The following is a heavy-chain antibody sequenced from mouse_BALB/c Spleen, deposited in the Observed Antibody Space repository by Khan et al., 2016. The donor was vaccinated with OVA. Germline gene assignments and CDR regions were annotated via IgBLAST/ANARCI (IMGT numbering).Heavy chain of an antibody. Sequence: EVELVESGGGLVQPGGSLKLSCATSGFTFSDYYMYWVRQTPEERLEWVAYLSHRGTTTYYPDTVRGRFTISRDNAKNTLYLQMSRLESEDTAMYYCAREGDDGGLAYWGQGTLVTVSA. CDR1: GFTFSDYY. V-gene: IGHV5-12*02. CDR3: AREGDDGGLAY. CDR2: LSHRGTTT. D-gene: IGHD2-3*01. J-gene: IGHJ3*01.